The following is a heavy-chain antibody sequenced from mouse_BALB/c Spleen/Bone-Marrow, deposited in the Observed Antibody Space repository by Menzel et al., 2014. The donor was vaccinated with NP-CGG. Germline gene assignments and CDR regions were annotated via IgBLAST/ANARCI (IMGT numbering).Heavy chain of an antibody. CDR2: IWAGGST. Sequence: VKLMESGPGLVAPSQSLSITCTVSGFSLTSYGVHWVRQPPGKVLEWLGVIWAGGSTNYNSALMSRLSISKDNSKSQVFLKMNSLQTNDTAMYYCARGSYYEGAMDYWGQGTSVTVSS. V-gene: IGHV2-9*02. D-gene: IGHD1-1*01. CDR1: GFSLTSYG. CDR3: ARGSYYEGAMDY. J-gene: IGHJ4*01.